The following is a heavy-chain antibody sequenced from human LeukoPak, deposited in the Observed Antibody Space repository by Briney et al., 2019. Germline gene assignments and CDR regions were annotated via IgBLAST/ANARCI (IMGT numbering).Heavy chain of an antibody. CDR3: ARDVGRSGWARLFDY. J-gene: IGHJ4*02. CDR1: GGSISPYY. CDR2: IYYSGST. D-gene: IGHD6-19*01. Sequence: SETLSLTCTVSGGSISPYYWSWVRQPPGKGLEWIGYIYYSGSTYYNPSLKSRVTISVDTSKNQFSLKLSSVTAADTAVYYCARDVGRSGWARLFDYWGQGTLVTVSS. V-gene: IGHV4-59*01.